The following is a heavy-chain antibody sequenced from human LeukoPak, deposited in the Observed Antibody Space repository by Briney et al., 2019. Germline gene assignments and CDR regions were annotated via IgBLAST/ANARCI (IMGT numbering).Heavy chain of an antibody. V-gene: IGHV3-23*01. J-gene: IGHJ4*02. Sequence: GGSLRLSCAASGFTFSSYAMSWVRQAPGKGLEWVSVISGSGSTTYYADSVKGRFTISRDNSKNTLYLQMNSLRAEDTAVYYCAKGGHYYYDSSAYYFDWGQGTLVTVSS. CDR3: AKGGHYYYDSSAYYFD. CDR2: ISGSGSTT. D-gene: IGHD3-22*01. CDR1: GFTFSSYA.